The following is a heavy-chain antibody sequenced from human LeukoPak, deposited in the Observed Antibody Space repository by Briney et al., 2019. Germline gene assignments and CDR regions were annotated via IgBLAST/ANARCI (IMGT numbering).Heavy chain of an antibody. V-gene: IGHV3-21*01. D-gene: IGHD6-19*01. Sequence: GGSLRLSCAASGFTFSSYSMNWVRQAPGKGLEWVSSISSSSSYIYYADSVKGRFTISRDNAKNSLYLQMNSLRAEDTAVYYCARGPSRDGCNLYYWGQGTLVTVSS. CDR1: GFTFSSYS. CDR2: ISSSSSYI. CDR3: ARGPSRDGCNLYY. J-gene: IGHJ4*02.